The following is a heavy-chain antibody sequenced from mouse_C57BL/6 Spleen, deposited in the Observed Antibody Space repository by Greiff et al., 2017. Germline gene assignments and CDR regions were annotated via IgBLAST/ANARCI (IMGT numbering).Heavy chain of an antibody. D-gene: IGHD4-1*01. CDR3: ARLSGTRWYFDV. J-gene: IGHJ1*03. Sequence: VQLQQSGPVLVKPGASVKMSCKASGYTFTDYYMNWVKQSHGKSLEWIGVINPYNGGTSYNQKFKGKATLTVDKSSSTAYMELNSLTSEDSAVYYCARLSGTRWYFDVWGTGTTVTVSS. CDR1: GYTFTDYY. CDR2: INPYNGGT. V-gene: IGHV1-19*01.